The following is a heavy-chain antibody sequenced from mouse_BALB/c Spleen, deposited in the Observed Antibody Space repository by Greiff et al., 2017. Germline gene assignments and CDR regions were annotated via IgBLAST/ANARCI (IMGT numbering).Heavy chain of an antibody. D-gene: IGHD2-14*01. CDR2: ISSGSSTI. Sequence: EVNVVESGGGLVQPGGSRKLSCAASGFTFSSFGMHWVRQAPEKGLEWVAYISSGSSTIYYADTVKGRFTISRDNPKNTLFLQMTSLRSEDTAMYYCARGYDGDYYAMDYWGQGTSVTVSS. V-gene: IGHV5-17*02. J-gene: IGHJ4*01. CDR3: ARGYDGDYYAMDY. CDR1: GFTFSSFG.